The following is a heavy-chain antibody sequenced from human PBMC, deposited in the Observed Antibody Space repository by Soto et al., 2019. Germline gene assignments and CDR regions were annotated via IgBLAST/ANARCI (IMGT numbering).Heavy chain of an antibody. CDR2: IIPIFGTA. Sequence: QVQLVQSGAEVKKPGSSVKVSCKASGGTFSSYAISWVRQAPGQGLEWMGGIIPIFGTANYAQKFQGRVTITADESTSTAYMELSSLRSEDTAVYYCARDIVVVPPTRYYYYGMDVWGQGTTVTVSS. V-gene: IGHV1-69*01. J-gene: IGHJ6*02. CDR3: ARDIVVVPPTRYYYYGMDV. D-gene: IGHD2-2*01. CDR1: GGTFSSYA.